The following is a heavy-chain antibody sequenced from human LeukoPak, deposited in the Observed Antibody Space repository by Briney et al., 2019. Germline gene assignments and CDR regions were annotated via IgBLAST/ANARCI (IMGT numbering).Heavy chain of an antibody. Sequence: GGSLRLSCAASGFSVSNNYMSWVRQAPGKGLEWVSVIYTDDSTYYADSVKGRFTISRDNSKNRVYLQMNSLRAEDTAVYYCARGATYAYYQDYWGQGTLVTVSS. CDR2: IYTDDST. CDR1: GFSVSNNY. V-gene: IGHV3-53*01. J-gene: IGHJ4*02. D-gene: IGHD1-26*01. CDR3: ARGATYAYYQDY.